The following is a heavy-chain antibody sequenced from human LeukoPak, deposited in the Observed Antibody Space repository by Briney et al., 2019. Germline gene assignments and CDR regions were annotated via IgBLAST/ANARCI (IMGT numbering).Heavy chain of an antibody. CDR1: GFTFSSYA. Sequence: PGGSLRLSCAASGFTFSSYAMSWVRQAPGKGLEWVSAISGSGGSTYYADSVKGQFTISRDNSKNTLYLQMNSLRAEDTAVYYCAKGQQYYYDSSGYPSFGYWGQGTLVTVSS. V-gene: IGHV3-23*01. CDR3: AKGQQYYYDSSGYPSFGY. CDR2: ISGSGGST. D-gene: IGHD3-22*01. J-gene: IGHJ4*02.